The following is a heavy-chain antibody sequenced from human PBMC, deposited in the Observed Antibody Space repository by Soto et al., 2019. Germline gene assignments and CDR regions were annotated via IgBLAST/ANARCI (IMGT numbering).Heavy chain of an antibody. CDR1: GFIFTSHA. J-gene: IGHJ4*02. D-gene: IGHD1-1*01. Sequence: QVQLVESGGGVVQPGRSLRLSCAASGFIFTSHAVHWVRQAPGEGLEWVATIAHDGSNIYYAESVKGRFTISRDNSKYTLYLQMNSLRGEDTAVYYCASDQGYDNGNYMNYWGQGILVTVSS. CDR2: IAHDGSNI. CDR3: ASDQGYDNGNYMNY. V-gene: IGHV3-30-3*01.